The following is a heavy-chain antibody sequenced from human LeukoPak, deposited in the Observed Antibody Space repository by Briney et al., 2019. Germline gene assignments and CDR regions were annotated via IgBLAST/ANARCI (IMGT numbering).Heavy chain of an antibody. Sequence: SVKVSCKASGGTFSSYAISWVRQAPGQGLEWMGGIIPIFGTANYAQKFQGRVTITADESTSTAYMELSSLRSEDTAVYYCARGSQYCSSTSCYHRFDYWGQGTLVTVSS. CDR3: ARGSQYCSSTSCYHRFDY. CDR1: GGTFSSYA. D-gene: IGHD2-2*01. J-gene: IGHJ4*02. V-gene: IGHV1-69*01. CDR2: IIPIFGTA.